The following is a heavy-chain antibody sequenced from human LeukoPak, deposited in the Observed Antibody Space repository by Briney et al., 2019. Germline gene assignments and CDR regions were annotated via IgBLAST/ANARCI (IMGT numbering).Heavy chain of an antibody. V-gene: IGHV4-39*01. CDR2: VYYFGNA. J-gene: IGHJ4*02. CDR1: GGSITTSRYY. Sequence: SETLSLTCSVSGGSITTSRYYWGWIRQSPGKGLEWIGSVYYFGNAYYRPSLMSRATISIDTSKKRISLNLTSVTARDTAIYYCATHQEGSYFESWGQGTLVTVSS. D-gene: IGHD3-10*01. CDR3: ATHQEGSYFES.